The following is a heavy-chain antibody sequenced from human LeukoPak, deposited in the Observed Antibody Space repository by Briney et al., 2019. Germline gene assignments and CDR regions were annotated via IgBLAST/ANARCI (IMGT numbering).Heavy chain of an antibody. V-gene: IGHV4-59*08. J-gene: IGHJ4*02. Sequence: SETLSLTCTVSGVSTNTYYYWSWIRQPPGKGLEWIGYVDYSGRTKYSPSLKSRVTISVDTSKYQFSLELSSVTAADTAVYYCATNIPTPTTSPPLGYWGQGTLATVSS. CDR1: GVSTNTYYY. D-gene: IGHD1-26*01. CDR2: VDYSGRT. CDR3: ATNIPTPTTSPPLGY.